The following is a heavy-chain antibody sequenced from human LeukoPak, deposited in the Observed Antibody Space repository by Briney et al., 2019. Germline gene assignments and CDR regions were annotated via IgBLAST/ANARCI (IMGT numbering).Heavy chain of an antibody. D-gene: IGHD3-10*01. J-gene: IGHJ4*02. CDR1: GFTFSSYW. Sequence: PGGSLRLSCAASGFTFSSYWMSWVRQAPGEGLEWVANIKQDGSEKYYVDSVKGRFTISRDNAKNSLYLQMNSLRAEDTAVYYCARDASKYYYGSGRNFWGQGTLVTVSS. CDR3: ARDASKYYYGSGRNF. V-gene: IGHV3-7*01. CDR2: IKQDGSEK.